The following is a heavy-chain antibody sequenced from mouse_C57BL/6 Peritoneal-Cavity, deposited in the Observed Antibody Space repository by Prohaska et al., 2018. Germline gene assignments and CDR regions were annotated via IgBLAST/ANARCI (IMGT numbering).Heavy chain of an antibody. D-gene: IGHD6-1*01. CDR3: ARAGLSYYFDY. Sequence: HGKSLEWIGVINPYNGGTSYNQKFKGKATLTVDKSSITAYMQLNSLTSEDSAVYYCARAGLSYYFDYWGQGTTLTVSS. V-gene: IGHV1-19*01. J-gene: IGHJ2*01. CDR2: INPYNGGT.